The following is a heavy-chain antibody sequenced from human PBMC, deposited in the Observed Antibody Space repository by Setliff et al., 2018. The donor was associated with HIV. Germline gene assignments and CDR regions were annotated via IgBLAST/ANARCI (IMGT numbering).Heavy chain of an antibody. Sequence: SVKVSCKASGGTFSRYPISWVRQAPGQGLEWMGGIIPFLGIANNAQEFQGRLTITADKSTSTAYMELSSLRSEDTAVYYCARNRVPDSDYYYMDAWGKGTTVTVSS. V-gene: IGHV1-69*10. CDR2: IIPFLGIA. D-gene: IGHD3-22*01. CDR1: GGTFSRYP. J-gene: IGHJ6*03. CDR3: ARNRVPDSDYYYMDA.